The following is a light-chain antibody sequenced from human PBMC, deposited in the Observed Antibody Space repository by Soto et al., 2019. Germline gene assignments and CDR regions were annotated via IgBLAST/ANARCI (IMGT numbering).Light chain of an antibody. CDR3: WQCGSLPYT. V-gene: IGKV3-20*01. CDR1: QSVSTAY. CDR2: GAS. J-gene: IGKJ2*01. Sequence: EIVLTQSPGTLSLSPGERATLSCRASQSVSTAYLAWYQQKPGQSPRLLIYGASSRAAGIPDRFSGSGSGTVFTITVSRLQPEDFAVYYCWQCGSLPYTFGQGTRVEIK.